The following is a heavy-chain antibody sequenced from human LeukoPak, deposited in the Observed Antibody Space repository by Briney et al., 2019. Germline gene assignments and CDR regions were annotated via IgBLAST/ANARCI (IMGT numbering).Heavy chain of an antibody. V-gene: IGHV4-61*01. CDR3: ARTTEGYCSSASCFGFSYSYYMDV. Sequence: SETLSLTCTVSGYSINSGYYWGWIRQPPGKGLEWIGYIYYSGSTNYNPSLKSRVTISVDTSKNQFSLKLSSVIAADTAVYYCARTTEGYCSSASCFGFSYSYYMDVWGKGTTVTISS. D-gene: IGHD2-2*01. J-gene: IGHJ6*03. CDR2: IYYSGST. CDR1: GYSINSGYY.